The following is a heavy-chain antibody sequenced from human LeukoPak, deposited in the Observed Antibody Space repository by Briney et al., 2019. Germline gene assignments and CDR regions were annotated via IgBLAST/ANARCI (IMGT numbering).Heavy chain of an antibody. CDR2: INPNSGGT. CDR1: GYTFTGYY. CDR3: ARGEVLYSGSYRDYYYGMDV. J-gene: IGHJ6*02. Sequence: GASVKVSCKASGYTFTGYYMHWVRQAPGQGLEWMGWINPNSGGTNYAQKFQGWVTMTRDTSISTAYMELSRLRSDDTAVYYCARGEVLYSGSYRDYYYGMDVWGQGTTVTVSS. V-gene: IGHV1-2*04. D-gene: IGHD1-26*01.